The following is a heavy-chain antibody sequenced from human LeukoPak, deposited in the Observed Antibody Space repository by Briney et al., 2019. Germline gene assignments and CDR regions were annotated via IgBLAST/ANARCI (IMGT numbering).Heavy chain of an antibody. V-gene: IGHV1-69*05. CDR1: GGTFSSYA. CDR3: ARGGYSYGNYYYYMDV. Sequence: SVKVSCKASGGTFSSYAISWVRQAPGQGLEWMGGIIPIFGTANYAQKFQGRVTITTDESTSTAYMELSSLRSEDTAVYYCARGGYSYGNYYYYMDVWGKGTTVTVSS. D-gene: IGHD5-18*01. CDR2: IIPIFGTA. J-gene: IGHJ6*03.